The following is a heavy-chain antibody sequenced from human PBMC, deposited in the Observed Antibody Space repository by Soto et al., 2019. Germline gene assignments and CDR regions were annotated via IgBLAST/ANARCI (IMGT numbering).Heavy chain of an antibody. D-gene: IGHD6-13*01. CDR2: INAGNGNT. Sequence: ASVKVSCKASGYTFTSYAMHWVRQAPGQRLEWMGWINAGNGNTKYSQKFQGRVTITRDTSASTAYMELSSLRSEDTAVYYSASMGVAARWELCYWGQGTLVTVS. CDR1: GYTFTSYA. CDR3: ASMGVAARWELCY. V-gene: IGHV1-3*01. J-gene: IGHJ4*02.